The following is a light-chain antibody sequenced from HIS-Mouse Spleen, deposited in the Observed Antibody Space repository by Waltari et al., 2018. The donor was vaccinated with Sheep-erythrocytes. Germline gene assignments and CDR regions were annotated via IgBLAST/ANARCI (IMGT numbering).Light chain of an antibody. J-gene: IGLJ1*01. Sequence: QSALTQPRSVSGSPGQSVTISCTGTSSDVGGYNYVSWYQQHPGKAPKPMIYDVSKRPSAVPDRVSGSKSGNTASLTISWRQAEDEADYYCCSYAGSYNHVFATGTKVTVL. CDR3: CSYAGSYNHV. CDR2: DVS. CDR1: SSDVGGYNY. V-gene: IGLV2-11*01.